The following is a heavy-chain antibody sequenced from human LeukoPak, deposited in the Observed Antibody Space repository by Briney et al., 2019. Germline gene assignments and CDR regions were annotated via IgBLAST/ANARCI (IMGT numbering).Heavy chain of an antibody. V-gene: IGHV3-74*01. CDR3: ARVNGP. Sequence: GGSLRLXCAASGFTFSSYWMHWVRQAPAKGLVWVSRINSDGSSTSYADSVKGRFTISRDNAKNTLYLQMNSLRAEDTAVYYCARVNGPWGQGTLVTVSS. CDR1: GFTFSSYW. J-gene: IGHJ5*02. CDR2: INSDGSST.